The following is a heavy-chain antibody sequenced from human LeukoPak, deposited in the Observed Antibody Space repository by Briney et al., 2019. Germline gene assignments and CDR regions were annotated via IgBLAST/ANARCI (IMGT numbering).Heavy chain of an antibody. J-gene: IGHJ4*02. CDR1: GFTFSSYA. Sequence: GGSLRLSCAASGFTFSSYAMSWVRQAPGKGLEWVSAISGSGGSTYYADSVKGRFTISRDNSKNTLYLQMNSLRAEDTAVYYCAKDGHIRWDIVATIRGRYYFDYWGQGTLVTVSS. D-gene: IGHD5-12*01. V-gene: IGHV3-23*01. CDR2: ISGSGGST. CDR3: AKDGHIRWDIVATIRGRYYFDY.